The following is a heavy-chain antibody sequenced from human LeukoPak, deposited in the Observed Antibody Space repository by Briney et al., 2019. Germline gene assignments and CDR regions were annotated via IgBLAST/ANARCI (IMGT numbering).Heavy chain of an antibody. J-gene: IGHJ3*02. CDR3: ARGNSHAFDI. Sequence: GGSLRLSCAASGFTFSSYGMHWVRQAPGKGLEWVAVIWYDGSNKYYAEFVKGRFTIPRDNAKSNLYLQMNSLRVEDTAVYYCARGNSHAFDIWGQGTMVTVSS. CDR1: GFTFSSYG. V-gene: IGHV3-33*03. D-gene: IGHD3-16*01. CDR2: IWYDGSNK.